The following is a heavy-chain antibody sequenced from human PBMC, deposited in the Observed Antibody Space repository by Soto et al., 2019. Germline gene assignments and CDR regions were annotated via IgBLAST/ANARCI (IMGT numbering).Heavy chain of an antibody. CDR3: ASSYGSGYRAFDY. V-gene: IGHV1-69*02. CDR1: GDTFNFYS. CDR2: VNPIVSMS. Sequence: QVQLVQSGAEVKRPGSSVKVSCKASGDTFNFYSINWVRQAPGLGLEWMGRVNPIVSMSNYAQKFQGRVTMTADKSTDTAYMELSSLRSEDTVIYYCASSYGSGYRAFDYWGQGALVTVSS. J-gene: IGHJ4*02. D-gene: IGHD3-10*01.